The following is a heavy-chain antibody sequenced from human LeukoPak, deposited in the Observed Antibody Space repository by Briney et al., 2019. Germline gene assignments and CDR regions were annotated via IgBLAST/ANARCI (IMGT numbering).Heavy chain of an antibody. J-gene: IGHJ4*02. V-gene: IGHV5-51*01. CDR1: GYSFTSYW. CDR3: ATSWRSSGWYEGLDY. D-gene: IGHD6-19*01. Sequence: GESLKISCKGSGYSFTSYWIGWVRQMPGKGLEWMGIIYPGDSDTRYSPSFQGQVTISADKSISTAYLQWSSLKASDTAMYYCATSWRSSGWYEGLDYWGQGTLATVSS. CDR2: IYPGDSDT.